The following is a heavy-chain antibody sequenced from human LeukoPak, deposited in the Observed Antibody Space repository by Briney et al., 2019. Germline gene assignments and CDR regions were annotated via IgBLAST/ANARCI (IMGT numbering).Heavy chain of an antibody. CDR1: GGSFNSGANY. CDR2: IYYSGST. J-gene: IGHJ3*02. CDR3: AREAYNWNVDAFDI. D-gene: IGHD1-20*01. Sequence: PSETLSLTCTVSGGSFNSGANYWAWISQPPGKGLEWIGTIYYSGSTYYNPSLNSRVTMSLDTSKNQFSLKLSSVTAADTAVYYCAREAYNWNVDAFDIWGQGTMVTVSS. V-gene: IGHV4-39*07.